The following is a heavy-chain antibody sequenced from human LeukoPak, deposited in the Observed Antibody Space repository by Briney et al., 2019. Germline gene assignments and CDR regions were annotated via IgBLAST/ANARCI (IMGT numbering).Heavy chain of an antibody. D-gene: IGHD3-3*01. CDR2: INPNSGGT. J-gene: IGHJ4*02. V-gene: IGHV1-2*06. CDR3: ARVGITIFGVGDGDY. Sequence: GASVKVSCKASGYTFTGYYMHWVRQAPGQGLEWMGRINPNSGGTNYAQKFQGRVTMTRDTSISTACMELSRLRSDDTAVYYCARVGITIFGVGDGDYWGQGTLVTVSS. CDR1: GYTFTGYY.